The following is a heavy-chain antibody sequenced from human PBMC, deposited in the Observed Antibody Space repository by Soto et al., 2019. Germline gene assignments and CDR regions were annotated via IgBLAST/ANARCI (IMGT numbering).Heavy chain of an antibody. CDR2: IYPGDSDT. CDR1: GYSFTSYW. J-gene: IGHJ6*02. CDR3: ARPNAAYYYYYGMDV. D-gene: IGHD6-13*01. V-gene: IGHV5-51*01. Sequence: PGESLKISCKGSGYSFTSYWIGWVRQMPGKGLEWMGIIYPGDSDTRYSPSFQGQVTISADKSISTAYPQWSSLKASDTAMYYCARPNAAYYYYYGMDVWGQGTTVTVSS.